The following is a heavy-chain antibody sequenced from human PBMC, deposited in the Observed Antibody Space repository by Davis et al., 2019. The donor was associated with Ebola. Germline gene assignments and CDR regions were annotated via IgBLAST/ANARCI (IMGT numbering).Heavy chain of an antibody. CDR2: IKQDGSEK. CDR1: GFTFSSYW. CDR3: ARENYSYGWGYYGMDA. J-gene: IGHJ6*02. Sequence: PGGSLRLSCAASGFTFSSYWMSWVRQAPGKGLEWVANIKQDGSEKYYVDSVKGRFTISRDNAKNSLYLQMNSLRAEDTAVYYCARENYSYGWGYYGMDAWGQGTTVTVSS. V-gene: IGHV3-7*01. D-gene: IGHD5-18*01.